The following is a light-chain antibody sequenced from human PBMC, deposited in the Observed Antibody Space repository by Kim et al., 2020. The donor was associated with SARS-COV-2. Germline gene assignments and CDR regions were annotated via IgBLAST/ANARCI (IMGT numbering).Light chain of an antibody. Sequence: EIVLTQSPVTLSLSPGERATLSSRASQSVSSYLAWYQQKPGQAPRLLIYDASNRATGIPARFSGSGSGTDFTLTISSLEPEDFAVYYCQQRSNWPLFTFGPGTKVDIK. J-gene: IGKJ3*01. V-gene: IGKV3-11*01. CDR3: QQRSNWPLFT. CDR2: DAS. CDR1: QSVSSY.